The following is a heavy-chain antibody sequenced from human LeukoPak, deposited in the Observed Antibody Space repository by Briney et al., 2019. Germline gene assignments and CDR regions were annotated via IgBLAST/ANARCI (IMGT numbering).Heavy chain of an antibody. V-gene: IGHV1-46*01. J-gene: IGHJ4*02. Sequence: ASVKVSCKASGYTFTSYYMHWVRLAPGQGLEWMGIINPSGGSTSYAQKFQGRVTMTRDTSTSTVYMELSSLRSEDTAVYYCARAGSSVREVVYWGQGTLVTVSS. D-gene: IGHD3-10*01. CDR3: ARAGSSVREVVY. CDR2: INPSGGST. CDR1: GYTFTSYY.